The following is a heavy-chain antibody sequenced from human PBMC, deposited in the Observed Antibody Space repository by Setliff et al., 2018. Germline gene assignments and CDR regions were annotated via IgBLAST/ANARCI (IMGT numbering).Heavy chain of an antibody. D-gene: IGHD2-2*01. CDR2: IHHSGSA. V-gene: IGHV4-38-2*01. CDR3: ARGMPIGYFQP. CDR1: GFSISSGYY. J-gene: IGHJ1*01. Sequence: SETLSLTCAVSGFSISSGYYWGWIRQPPGKGLEWIVNIHHSGSAKYNPSLKSRVTISLDTSKNHFSLNLTSVTAADTAIYYCARGMPIGYFQPWGQGTLVTVSS.